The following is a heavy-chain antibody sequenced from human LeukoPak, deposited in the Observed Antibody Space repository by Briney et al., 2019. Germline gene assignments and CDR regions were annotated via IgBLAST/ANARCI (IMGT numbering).Heavy chain of an antibody. CDR1: GFTFSSYS. CDR2: ISSSSSTI. D-gene: IGHD6-19*01. CDR3: AREGGLGLVTSENYDY. J-gene: IGHJ4*02. Sequence: PGGSLRLSCAASGFTFSSYSMNWVRQAPGKGLEWVSYISSSSSTIYYADSVKGRFTISRDNAKNSLYLQMNSLRAEDTAVYYCAREGGLGLVTSENYDYWGQGTLVTVSS. V-gene: IGHV3-48*04.